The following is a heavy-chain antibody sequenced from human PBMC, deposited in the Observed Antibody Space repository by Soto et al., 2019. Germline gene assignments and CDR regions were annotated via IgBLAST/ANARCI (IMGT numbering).Heavy chain of an antibody. CDR2: ISCYNGDT. V-gene: IGHV1-18*04. CDR3: AVGVDYGDYGYFDS. Sequence: QVQMVQSGTEVKEPGASVKVSCKASGYTFSSHGISWVRQAPGQGLEWLGWISCYNGDTFYAQKVQGRVTMTTDRSTSTAYLDLRNLRSDDTAVYYCAVGVDYGDYGYFDSWGQGTLVTVSS. D-gene: IGHD4-17*01. CDR1: GYTFSSHG. J-gene: IGHJ4*02.